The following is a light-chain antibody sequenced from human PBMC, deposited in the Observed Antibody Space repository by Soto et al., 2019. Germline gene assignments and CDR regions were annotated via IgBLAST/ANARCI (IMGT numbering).Light chain of an antibody. CDR1: QNISIY. J-gene: IGKJ5*01. CDR3: QQRNNWPPEIT. CDR2: DAS. Sequence: EIVLTQSPATLSLSPGERATLSCRASQNISIYLAWYQQKPGQAPRLLIYDASNRATGIPARFSGSGSGTVFTLTISSLEPEDFAVYYCQQRNNWPPEITFGQGTRLDI. V-gene: IGKV3-11*01.